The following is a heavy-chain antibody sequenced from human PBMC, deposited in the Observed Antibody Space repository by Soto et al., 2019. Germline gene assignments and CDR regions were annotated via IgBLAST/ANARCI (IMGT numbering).Heavy chain of an antibody. CDR2: INPRGAST. J-gene: IGHJ4*02. V-gene: IGHV1-46*01. Sequence: QVQLVQSGAEVKKPGASVKISCKASGYTFISNYVYWVRQAPGQGLEWMGIINPRGASTSYAQKFQGRVTMTSDTSTSTVYMDLSSLTSDDTAVYYCAREPEVCSSTNCHFDYWGQGALVTVSS. D-gene: IGHD2-2*01. CDR1: GYTFISNY. CDR3: AREPEVCSSTNCHFDY.